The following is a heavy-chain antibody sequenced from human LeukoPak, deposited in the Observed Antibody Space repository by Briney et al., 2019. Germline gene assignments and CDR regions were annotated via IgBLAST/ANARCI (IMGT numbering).Heavy chain of an antibody. J-gene: IGHJ1*01. CDR1: SDSISSYY. Sequence: SETLSLTCSAFSDSISSYYWSWIRQPPGKGLEWVGYFYSSGKINYNPSLKSRVSISVDTSKSQFSLKLSSVTAADTAVYYCAGGPSPETLQYWGQGTLVTVSS. CDR2: FYSSGKI. V-gene: IGHV4-59*01. CDR3: AGGPSPETLQY.